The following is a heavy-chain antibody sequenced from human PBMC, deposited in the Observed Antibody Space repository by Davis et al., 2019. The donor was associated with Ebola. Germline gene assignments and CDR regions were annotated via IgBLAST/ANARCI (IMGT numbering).Heavy chain of an antibody. CDR3: ARDKGGYSSSFDY. CDR2: ISSSGSTI. CDR1: GFTFSSYE. V-gene: IGHV3-48*03. J-gene: IGHJ4*02. D-gene: IGHD6-6*01. Sequence: GGSLRLSCAASGFTFSSYEMNWVRQAPGKGLEWVSYISSSGSTIYYADSVKGRFTISRDNAKNTLYLQMNSLRAEDTAVYYCARDKGGYSSSFDYWGQGTLVTVSS.